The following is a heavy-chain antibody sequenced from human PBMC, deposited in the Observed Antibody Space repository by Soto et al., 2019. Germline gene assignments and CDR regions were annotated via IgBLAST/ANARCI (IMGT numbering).Heavy chain of an antibody. CDR3: ARSGSYYAFDI. J-gene: IGHJ3*02. CDR2: IYYSGST. D-gene: IGHD1-26*01. Sequence: PSETLSLTCTVSGGSISSYYWSWIRQPPGKGLEWIGYIYYSGSTNYNPSLKSRVTISVDTSKNQFSLKLSSVTAADTAVYYCARSGSYYAFDIWGQVTIVTVPS. V-gene: IGHV4-59*01. CDR1: GGSISSYY.